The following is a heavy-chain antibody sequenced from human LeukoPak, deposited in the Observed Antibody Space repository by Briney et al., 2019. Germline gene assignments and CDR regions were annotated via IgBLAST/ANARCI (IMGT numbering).Heavy chain of an antibody. Sequence: GGSLRLSCAASGFTFSSYAVHWVRQAPGKGLEWVTIISYDGSNKYYADSVKGRFTISRDNSKNTLYLQMNSLRAEDTAVYYCAKDGGVAAAGRGDYWGQGTLVTVSS. CDR2: ISYDGSNK. J-gene: IGHJ4*02. V-gene: IGHV3-30*04. CDR3: AKDGGVAAAGRGDY. D-gene: IGHD6-13*01. CDR1: GFTFSSYA.